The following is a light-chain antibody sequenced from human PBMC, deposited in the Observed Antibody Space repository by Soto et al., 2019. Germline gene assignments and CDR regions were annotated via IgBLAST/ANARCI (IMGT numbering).Light chain of an antibody. V-gene: IGLV2-14*03. Sequence: QSALTQPASVSGSPGQSITISCTGTSSDIGAYNYVSWYQRHPGRAPKLIIYNVNDRPPWISDRFSGSKSDNAASLTISGLQTEDEADYLCSSYTSTGRQVLFGGGTKLTVL. CDR3: SSYTSTGRQVL. J-gene: IGLJ2*01. CDR2: NVN. CDR1: SSDIGAYNY.